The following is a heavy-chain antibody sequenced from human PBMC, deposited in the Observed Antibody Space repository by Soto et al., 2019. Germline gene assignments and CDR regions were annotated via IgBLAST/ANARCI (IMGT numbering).Heavy chain of an antibody. CDR3: ASDNSLHWFEP. CDR2: FNGNGGGT. CDR1: GFSFSTYA. Sequence: EVQLLESGGGLVQPGGSMRLACATSGFSFSTYAMTWVSQAPGKGLEWVSTFNGNGGGTYYADSVKGRFTVSRDNSKNPLYLQMSSLRAENAVTYYCASDNSLHWFEPWGQGTLVTVSS. V-gene: IGHV3-23*01. D-gene: IGHD2-15*01. J-gene: IGHJ5*02.